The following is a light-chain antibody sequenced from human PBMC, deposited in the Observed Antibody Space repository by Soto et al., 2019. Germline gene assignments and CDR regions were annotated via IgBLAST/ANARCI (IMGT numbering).Light chain of an antibody. CDR1: QSVSSGS. CDR3: QQYGRSPST. V-gene: IGKV3-20*01. Sequence: IVLTQSPGTLSLSPGERATLSCRASQSVSSGSLAWYQQKPGQAPRLLIYAASSRATRIPDRFSGTGSGTYFTLTISSVAPDDVAVYCCQQYGRSPSTFAQGTRLEI. J-gene: IGKJ5*01. CDR2: AAS.